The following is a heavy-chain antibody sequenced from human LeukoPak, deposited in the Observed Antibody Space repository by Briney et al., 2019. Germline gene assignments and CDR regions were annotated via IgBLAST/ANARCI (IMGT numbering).Heavy chain of an antibody. Sequence: GGSLRLSCAASGFTFTNAWMNWVRQAPGKGLEWVGRIKSKTDGGTTDYAAPVKGRFTISRDDSKNTLYLQMNSLKTEDTAVYYCTTDPNYYDSSGYSATWGQGTLVTVSS. CDR1: GFTFTNAW. J-gene: IGHJ5*02. D-gene: IGHD3-22*01. CDR2: IKSKTDGGTT. V-gene: IGHV3-15*07. CDR3: TTDPNYYDSSGYSAT.